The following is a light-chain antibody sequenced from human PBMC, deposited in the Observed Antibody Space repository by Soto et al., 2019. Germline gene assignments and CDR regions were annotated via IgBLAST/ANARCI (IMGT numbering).Light chain of an antibody. CDR2: KAS. Sequence: DIQMTQSPSTLSGSVGDRVTITCRASQTISSWSASYQQKPGKAPKLLIYKASTLKSGVPSRFSGSGSGTELTLTISSLQPDDFAAYYSQHYNSYSEAFGQVTKVDIK. CDR3: QHYNSYSEA. CDR1: QTISSW. J-gene: IGKJ1*01. V-gene: IGKV1-5*03.